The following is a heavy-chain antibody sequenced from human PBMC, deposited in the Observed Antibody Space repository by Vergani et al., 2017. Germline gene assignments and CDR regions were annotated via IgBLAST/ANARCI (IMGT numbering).Heavy chain of an antibody. J-gene: IGHJ3*02. Sequence: ELQLVESGGGLVQPGRSLRLSCVASGFTFDDYAMHWVRQAPGKGLEWVSGINWNGGNIAYADSVKGRFTISRDNAKNSLYLQMNSLTAEDTAVYYCARDYSPVGVDDAFDIWGQGTVVTVSS. CDR3: ARDYSPVGVDDAFDI. D-gene: IGHD6-13*01. CDR2: INWNGGNI. V-gene: IGHV3-9*01. CDR1: GFTFDDYA.